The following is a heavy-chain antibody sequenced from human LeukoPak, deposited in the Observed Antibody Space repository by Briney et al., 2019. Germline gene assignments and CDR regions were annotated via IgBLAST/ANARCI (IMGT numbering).Heavy chain of an antibody. V-gene: IGHV1-8*01. CDR3: ARSRHLGWNDAFDI. CDR1: GYTFTSYD. Sequence: GASVKVSCKASGYTFTSYDINWVRQATGQGLEWMGWMNPNSGNTGYAQKFQGRVTMTRNTSMSTAYMELSSLRSEDTAVYYCARSRHLGWNDAFDIWGQGTMVTVSS. D-gene: IGHD1-1*01. J-gene: IGHJ3*02. CDR2: MNPNSGNT.